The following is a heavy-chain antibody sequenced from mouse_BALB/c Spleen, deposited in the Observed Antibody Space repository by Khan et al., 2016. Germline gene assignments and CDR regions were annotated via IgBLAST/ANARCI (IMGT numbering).Heavy chain of an antibody. Sequence: QVQLQQSGAELVKPGASVKLSCKASGYTFTECTIHGVKQRSGQGLEWIGWFYPESGSIKYNEKFKEKATLTADKSSSQVYMELRRLTSEDSAVYFCVRHEFTTAPFAYWGQGTLVTVSA. J-gene: IGHJ3*01. CDR3: VRHEFTTAPFAY. V-gene: IGHV1-62-2*01. CDR1: GYTFTECT. CDR2: FYPESGSI. D-gene: IGHD1-2*01.